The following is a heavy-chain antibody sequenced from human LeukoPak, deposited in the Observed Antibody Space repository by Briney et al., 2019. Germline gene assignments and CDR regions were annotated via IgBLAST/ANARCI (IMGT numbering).Heavy chain of an antibody. J-gene: IGHJ3*02. V-gene: IGHV3-21*01. Sequence: GGSLRLSCAASGFTFSSYSMNWVRRAPGKGLEWVSSISSSSSYIYYADSVKGQFTISRDNAKNSLYLQMNSLRAEDTAVYYCAREYCSGGSCYSDAFDIWGQGTMVTVSS. CDR1: GFTFSSYS. CDR2: ISSSSSYI. D-gene: IGHD2-15*01. CDR3: AREYCSGGSCYSDAFDI.